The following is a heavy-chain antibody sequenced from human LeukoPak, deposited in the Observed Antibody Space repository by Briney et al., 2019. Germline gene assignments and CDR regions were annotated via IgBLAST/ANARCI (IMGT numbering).Heavy chain of an antibody. D-gene: IGHD7-27*01. J-gene: IGHJ4*02. CDR2: IQEDGNEK. CDR3: ASGDEFSGDY. CDR1: GFTFSTYW. V-gene: IGHV3-7*01. Sequence: PGGSLRPSCVASGFTFSTYWMSWVRQAPGKGLEWVANIQEDGNEKYYVDSVKGRFTISRDNAKNSLYLQMNSLGAEDTAVYYCASGDEFSGDYWGQGTLVTVSS.